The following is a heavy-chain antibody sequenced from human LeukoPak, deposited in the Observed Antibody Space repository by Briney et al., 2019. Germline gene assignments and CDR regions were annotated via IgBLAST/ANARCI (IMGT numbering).Heavy chain of an antibody. D-gene: IGHD2-2*01. CDR3: AREVVSGASKCFDP. CDR2: IWYDGSNK. CDR1: GFTFSNYG. V-gene: IGHV3-33*01. Sequence: PGGSLRLSCAASGFTFSNYGIHWVRQAPGKGLEWVAVIWYDGSNKYYADSVKGRFTISRDNSKNTLYLQMNSLRVEDTAVYYCAREVVSGASKCFDPWGQGTLVTVSS. J-gene: IGHJ5*02.